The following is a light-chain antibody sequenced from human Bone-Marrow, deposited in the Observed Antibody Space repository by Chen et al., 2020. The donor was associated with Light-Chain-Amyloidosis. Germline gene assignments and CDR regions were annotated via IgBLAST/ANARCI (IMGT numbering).Light chain of an antibody. J-gene: IGLJ3*02. CDR3: QVWDRSSDRPV. CDR2: DDS. Sequence: SYVLTQPSSVSVAPGQTATIACGGNNIGSTSVHWYQQTPGQAPLLVVYDDSDRPSGIPERVYGSNSGNTATLTISRVEAGDEADYYCQVWDRSSDRPVFGGGTKLTVL. CDR1: NIGSTS. V-gene: IGLV3-21*02.